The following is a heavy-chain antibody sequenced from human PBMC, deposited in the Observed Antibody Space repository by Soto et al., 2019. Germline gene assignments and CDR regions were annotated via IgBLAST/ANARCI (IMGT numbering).Heavy chain of an antibody. V-gene: IGHV4-31*03. Sequence: QVQLQESGPGLVKPSQTLSLTCTFSGGSISSGGYYWTWIRQHPGKALEWIGYIDYSGTTYYNPSLKSRVTISVDTSKNQLSLKLSSVTAADTAVYYCARGRDAFDIWGQGTMVTV. CDR1: GGSISSGGYY. J-gene: IGHJ3*02. CDR3: ARGRDAFDI. CDR2: IDYSGTT.